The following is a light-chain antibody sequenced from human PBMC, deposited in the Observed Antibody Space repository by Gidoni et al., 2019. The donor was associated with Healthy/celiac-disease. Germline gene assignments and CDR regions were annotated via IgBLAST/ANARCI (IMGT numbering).Light chain of an antibody. CDR2: AAS. CDR1: QSSSSY. V-gene: IGKV1-39*01. Sequence: IQMSQSPSSLSASVGDRVTIPCQASQSSSSYLNWYQQKPGKAPKLLIYAASSLQSGVPSRFSGSGTGTDFTLTISSLQPEDFATYYCQRSYSTLTFGGGTKVEIK. J-gene: IGKJ4*01. CDR3: QRSYSTLT.